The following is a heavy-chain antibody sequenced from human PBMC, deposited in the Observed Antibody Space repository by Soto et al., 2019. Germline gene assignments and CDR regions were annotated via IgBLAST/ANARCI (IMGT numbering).Heavy chain of an antibody. Sequence: EVQLVESGGDLVQPGGSLRLSCAASGFTFSSYWMNWVRQAPGKGLVWVSRINSDGSSTSYADSVKGRFTISRDNATNTMYLQMNSLRAEDTAVYFCARGGVRRARCCVDYYYMDVWGKGTTVTVSS. J-gene: IGHJ6*03. CDR3: ARGGVRRARCCVDYYYMDV. CDR2: INSDGSST. CDR1: GFTFSSYW. D-gene: IGHD3-10*01. V-gene: IGHV3-74*01.